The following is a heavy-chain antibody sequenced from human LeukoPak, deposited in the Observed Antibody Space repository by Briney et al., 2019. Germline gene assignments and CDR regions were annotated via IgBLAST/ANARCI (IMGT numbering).Heavy chain of an antibody. CDR1: GFTFSIYC. Sequence: LPGGSLRLSCAASGFTFSIYCMSWVRQAPGKGLEWVSAIGGRDGSTYYADSVKGRFTISRDNSENTLYVQMNSLRAEDTAVYYCAKGHYYGSGSLDYWGQGTLVTVSS. CDR2: IGGRDGST. CDR3: AKGHYYGSGSLDY. V-gene: IGHV3-23*01. D-gene: IGHD3-10*01. J-gene: IGHJ4*02.